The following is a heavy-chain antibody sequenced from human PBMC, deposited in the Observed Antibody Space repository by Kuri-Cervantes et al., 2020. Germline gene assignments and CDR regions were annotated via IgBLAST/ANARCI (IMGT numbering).Heavy chain of an antibody. Sequence: GESLKISCAASGFTFSSYGMHWVRQAPGKGLEWVSGINWNGGHTGYVDAVKGRFTISRDNAKNSLYLQMDSLRVEDTALYYCARDQFYYDSSGYYSGYWGQGTLVTVSS. D-gene: IGHD3-22*01. CDR2: INWNGGHT. CDR3: ARDQFYYDSSGYYSGY. CDR1: GFTFSSYG. V-gene: IGHV3-20*04. J-gene: IGHJ4*02.